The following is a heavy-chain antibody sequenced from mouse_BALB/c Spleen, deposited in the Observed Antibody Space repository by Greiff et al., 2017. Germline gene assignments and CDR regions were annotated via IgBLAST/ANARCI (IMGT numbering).Heavy chain of an antibody. CDR1: GFTFSSFG. Sequence: DVMLVESGGGLVQPGGSRKLSCAASGFTFSSFGMHWVRQAPEKGLEWVAYISSGSSTIYYADTVKGRFTISRDNPKNTLFLQMTSLRSEDTAIYYCARWITTAPYAMDYWGQGTSVTVSS. V-gene: IGHV5-17*02. J-gene: IGHJ4*01. CDR2: ISSGSSTI. D-gene: IGHD1-2*01. CDR3: ARWITTAPYAMDY.